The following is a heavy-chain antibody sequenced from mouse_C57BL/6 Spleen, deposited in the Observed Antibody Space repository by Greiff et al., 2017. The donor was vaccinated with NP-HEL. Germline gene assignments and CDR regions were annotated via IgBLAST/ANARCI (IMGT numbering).Heavy chain of an antibody. CDR3: ARQGKIYYYGKAY. J-gene: IGHJ3*01. CDR1: GFTFSDYG. CDR2: ISSGSSTI. D-gene: IGHD1-1*01. V-gene: IGHV5-17*01. Sequence: EVKVVESGGGLVKPGGSLKLSCAASGFTFSDYGMHWVRQAPEKGLEWVAYISSGSSTIYYADTVKGRFTISRDNAKNTLFLQMTSLRSEDTAMYYCARQGKIYYYGKAYWGQGTLVTVSA.